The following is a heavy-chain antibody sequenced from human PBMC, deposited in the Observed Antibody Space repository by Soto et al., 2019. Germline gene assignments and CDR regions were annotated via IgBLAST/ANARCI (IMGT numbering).Heavy chain of an antibody. D-gene: IGHD3-22*01. CDR2: ISNTGTYT. CDR1: GFSFSDYY. CDR3: ARARLVVEGRFDY. V-gene: IGHV3-11*06. J-gene: IGHJ4*02. Sequence: QVQLVESGRGLVKPGGSLRLSCAASGFSFSDYYMNWIRQAPGKGLEWLSYISNTGTYTNYAGSVRGRFTISRDSAENSLYLDINGLRAEDTAVYYCARARLVVEGRFDYWGQGTLVTVSS.